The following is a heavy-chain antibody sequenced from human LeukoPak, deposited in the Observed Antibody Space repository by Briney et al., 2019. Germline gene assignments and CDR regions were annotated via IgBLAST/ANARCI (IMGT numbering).Heavy chain of an antibody. D-gene: IGHD2-2*01. J-gene: IGHJ4*02. CDR2: IYPGDSDT. V-gene: IGHV5-51*01. CDR1: GYSFTSYW. Sequence: GESLKISCKGSGYSFTSYWIGWVRQMPGKGLEWMGIIYPGDSDTRYSPSFQGQVTISADKSIRTAYLQWSSLKASDTDMYYCAREGGELGYCSSTSCPPRFWEDYWGQGTLVTVSS. CDR3: AREGGELGYCSSTSCPPRFWEDY.